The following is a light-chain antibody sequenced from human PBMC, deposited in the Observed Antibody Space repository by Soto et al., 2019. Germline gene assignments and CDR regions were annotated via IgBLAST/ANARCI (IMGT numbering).Light chain of an antibody. CDR1: QSVNSN. Sequence: EIVMTQSPATLSVSPGERATLSCRASQSVNSNLAWYQQKPGQAPRLLIYGASTRDTGVPARFSGSGSGTEFTLTISSLQPEDFAIYYCQHLNNWPSYTFGQGTKV. CDR3: QHLNNWPSYT. CDR2: GAS. V-gene: IGKV3-15*01. J-gene: IGKJ2*01.